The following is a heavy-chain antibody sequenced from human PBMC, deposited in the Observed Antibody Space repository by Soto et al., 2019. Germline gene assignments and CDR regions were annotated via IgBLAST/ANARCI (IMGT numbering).Heavy chain of an antibody. CDR2: INPNSGGT. J-gene: IGHJ2*01. D-gene: IGHD2-21*02. CDR1: GYTFTGYY. V-gene: IGHV1-2*02. CDR3: ARAQKIHIVLVTANRWYCDL. Sequence: ASVKVSCKASGYTFTGYYMHWVRQAPGRGLEWMGWINPNSGGTNYAQKFQGRVTMTRDTSTSTAYMELSRLRSDDTAVYYCARAQKIHIVLVTANRWYCDLWGRRPLVPVSS.